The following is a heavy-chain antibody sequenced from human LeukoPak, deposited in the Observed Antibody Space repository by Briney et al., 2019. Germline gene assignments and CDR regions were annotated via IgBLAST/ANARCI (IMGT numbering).Heavy chain of an antibody. J-gene: IGHJ4*02. CDR3: ATPLDYYDSSGYHQGGD. Sequence: GGSLRLSCAASGFTFSTYWMTWVRQAPGKGLEWVANIKPDGSKKNYVDSVKGRFTISRDNAKNSLYLQMNSLGAEDTAVYYCATPLDYYDSSGYHQGGDWGQGTLVTVSS. CDR1: GFTFSTYW. CDR2: IKPDGSKK. V-gene: IGHV3-7*03. D-gene: IGHD3-22*01.